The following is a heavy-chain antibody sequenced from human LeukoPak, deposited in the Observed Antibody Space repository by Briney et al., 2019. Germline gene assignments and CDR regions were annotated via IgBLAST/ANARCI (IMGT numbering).Heavy chain of an antibody. CDR1: GGTFSSYA. V-gene: IGHV1-69*06. D-gene: IGHD2-2*01. J-gene: IGHJ5*02. CDR3: ARDVRHRYCSSSSCYWGWLDP. CDR2: IIPIFGTA. Sequence: GASVKVSCKASGGTFSSYAISWVRQAPGQGLEWMGGIIPIFGTANYAQKFPGRVTITADKSTSTAYMELSSLRSEDTAVYYCARDVRHRYCSSSSCYWGWLDPWGQGTLVTVSS.